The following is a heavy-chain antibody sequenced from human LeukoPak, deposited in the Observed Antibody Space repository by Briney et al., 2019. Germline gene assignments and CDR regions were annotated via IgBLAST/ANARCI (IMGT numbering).Heavy chain of an antibody. CDR1: GFPFSSYA. Sequence: GGSLRLSCSASGFPFSSYAMHWVRQAPGKGLEYVSAISDSGGSTYYADSVTGRFTISRDNSKNTLYLQMSSLRAEDTAVYFCVRGYSFGPYGMDVWGQGTTVTVS. CDR2: ISDSGGST. CDR3: VRGYSFGPYGMDV. J-gene: IGHJ6*02. D-gene: IGHD2-15*01. V-gene: IGHV3-64D*09.